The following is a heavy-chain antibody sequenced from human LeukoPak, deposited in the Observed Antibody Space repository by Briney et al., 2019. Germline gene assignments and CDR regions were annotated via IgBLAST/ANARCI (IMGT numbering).Heavy chain of an antibody. Sequence: SETLSLTCTVSGGSLKLYYWNWIRQSPGEGLQWVGYIYHTGPTNYNPTLKSRVTISLDTSKNKFSLKLTSVTAADTAIYYCARVGGMTTINNDAFDIWGQGTMVTVSS. CDR3: ARVGGMTTINNDAFDI. D-gene: IGHD5-24*01. V-gene: IGHV4-59*01. CDR1: GGSLKLYY. J-gene: IGHJ3*02. CDR2: IYHTGPT.